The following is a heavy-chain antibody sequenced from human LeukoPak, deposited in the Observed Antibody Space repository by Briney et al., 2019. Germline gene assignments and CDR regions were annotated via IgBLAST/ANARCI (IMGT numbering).Heavy chain of an antibody. CDR3: ATRGGAGTTVTTYTGWFDP. J-gene: IGHJ5*02. V-gene: IGHV1-24*01. CDR1: GYTLTELS. CDR2: FDPEDGET. D-gene: IGHD4-11*01. Sequence: ASVKVSCKVSGYTLTELSMHWVRQAPGKGLEWMGGFDPEDGETIYAQKFQGRVTMTEDTSTDTAYMELSSLRSEDTAGYFCATRGGAGTTVTTYTGWFDPWGQGTLVTVSS.